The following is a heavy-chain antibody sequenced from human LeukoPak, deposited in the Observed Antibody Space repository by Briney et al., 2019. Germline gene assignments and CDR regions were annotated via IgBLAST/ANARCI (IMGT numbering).Heavy chain of an antibody. CDR2: ISAYNGNT. Sequence: GASVKVSCKASGYTFTSYGISWVRQAPGQGLEWMGWISAYNGNTNYAQKLQGRVTMTTDTSTSTAYMELRSLRSDDTAVYYCARDRSQTYYDILTGYESFDYWGQGTLVTVSS. D-gene: IGHD3-9*01. J-gene: IGHJ4*02. CDR1: GYTFTSYG. CDR3: ARDRSQTYYDILTGYESFDY. V-gene: IGHV1-18*01.